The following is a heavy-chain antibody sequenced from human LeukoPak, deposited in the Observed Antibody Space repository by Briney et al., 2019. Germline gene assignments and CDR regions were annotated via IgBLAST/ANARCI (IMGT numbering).Heavy chain of an antibody. J-gene: IGHJ4*02. V-gene: IGHV3-23*01. CDR2: ISPGGDIK. D-gene: IGHD5-12*01. CDR3: AQDGAWLRFDH. CDR1: GFTFSSYE. Sequence: GGSLRLSCAASGFTFSSYEMNWVRQAPGKGLEWVSGISPGGDIKYYADSVKGRFVISRDNSKNTVYLQMNSLRVGDTARYYCAQDGAWLRFDHWGQGTLVTVSS.